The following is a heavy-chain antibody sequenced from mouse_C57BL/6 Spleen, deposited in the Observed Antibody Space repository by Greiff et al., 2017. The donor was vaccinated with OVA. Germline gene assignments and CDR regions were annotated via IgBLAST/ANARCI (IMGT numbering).Heavy chain of an antibody. CDR1: GFSLTSYG. Sequence: VKVVESGPGLVQPSQSLSITCTVSGFSLTSYGVHWVRQSPGKGLEWLGVIWSGGSTDYNAAFISRLSISKDNSKSQVFFKMNSLQADDTAIYYCARSPYDYDGGFAYWGQGTLVTVSA. CDR3: ARSPYDYDGGFAY. CDR2: IWSGGST. J-gene: IGHJ3*01. V-gene: IGHV2-2*01. D-gene: IGHD2-4*01.